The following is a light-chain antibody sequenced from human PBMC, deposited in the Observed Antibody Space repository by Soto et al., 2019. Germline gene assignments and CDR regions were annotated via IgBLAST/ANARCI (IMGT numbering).Light chain of an antibody. J-gene: IGKJ4*01. CDR2: DAS. CDR1: QSVSSY. V-gene: IGKV3-11*01. CDR3: QQRSNWHQT. Sequence: EIVLTQSPATLSLSPGERATLSCRASQSVSSYLAWYQQKPGQAPRLLIYDASNRATGIPARFSGSGSGTDFTLAISSREPEDFAVYYCQQRSNWHQTFGGGTKVEIK.